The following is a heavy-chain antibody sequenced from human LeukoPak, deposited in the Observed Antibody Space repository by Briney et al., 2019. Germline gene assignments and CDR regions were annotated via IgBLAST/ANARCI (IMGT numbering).Heavy chain of an antibody. D-gene: IGHD3-16*01. CDR1: GYSISSGYY. CDR2: IHHSGST. CDR3: ARMVSALYVDM. V-gene: IGHV4-38-2*01. Sequence: SETLSLTCAVSGYSISSGYYWGWIRQPPGKGLEWIGSIHHSGSTYYSPSLKSRVIISVDTSKNQFSLRLSSVTAADTAVYYCARMVSALYVDMWGQGTMVTVSS. J-gene: IGHJ3*02.